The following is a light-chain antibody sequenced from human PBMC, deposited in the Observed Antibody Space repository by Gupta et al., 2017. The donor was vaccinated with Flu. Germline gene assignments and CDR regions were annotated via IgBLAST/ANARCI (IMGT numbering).Light chain of an antibody. J-gene: IGKJ2*01. Sequence: TLGKPGLIFCSCMQCRVHSNGNTYLDWLQQRPGQSPRRLIYNDSTRDYGVPDRFSGSGSDTEFTLNISRVEADDVGVYYCKQRKCCPFAVGQGTQLDI. CDR3: KQRKCCPFA. V-gene: IGKV2-30*02. CDR1: QCRVHSNGNTY. CDR2: NDS.